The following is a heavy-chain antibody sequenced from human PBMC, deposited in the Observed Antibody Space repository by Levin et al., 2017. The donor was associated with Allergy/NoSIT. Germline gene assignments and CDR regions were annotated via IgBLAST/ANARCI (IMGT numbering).Heavy chain of an antibody. CDR2: ISSSSSYI. CDR1: GFTFSSYS. Sequence: GESLKISCAASGFTFSSYSMNWVRQAPGKGLEWVSSISSSSSYIYYADSVKGRFTISRDNAKNSLYLQMNSLRAEDTAVYYCARDPMSSSWYVGEYFQHWGQGTLVTVSS. CDR3: ARDPMSSSWYVGEYFQH. V-gene: IGHV3-21*01. D-gene: IGHD6-13*01. J-gene: IGHJ1*01.